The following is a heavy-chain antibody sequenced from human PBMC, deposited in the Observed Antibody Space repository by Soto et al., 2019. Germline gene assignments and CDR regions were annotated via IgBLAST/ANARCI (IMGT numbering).Heavy chain of an antibody. Sequence: SETLSLTCTVSCGSISSGDYYWSWIRQPPGKGLEWIGYIYYSGSTYYNPSLKSRVTISVDTSKNQFSLKLSSVTAADTAVYYCARVPTTVTPIWFDPWGQGTLVTVSS. D-gene: IGHD4-17*01. CDR1: CGSISSGDYY. J-gene: IGHJ5*02. CDR2: IYYSGST. CDR3: ARVPTTVTPIWFDP. V-gene: IGHV4-30-4*01.